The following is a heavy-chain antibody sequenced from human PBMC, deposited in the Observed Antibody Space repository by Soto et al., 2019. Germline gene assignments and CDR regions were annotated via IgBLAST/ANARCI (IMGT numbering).Heavy chain of an antibody. CDR1: GFTFSSYA. Sequence: GESLKISCAASGFTFSSYAMSWVRQAPGKGLEWVSAISGSGGSTYYADSVKGRFTISRDNSKNTLYLQMNSLRAEDTAVYYCAKDQVEYSSSPDWGQGTLVTVSS. CDR2: ISGSGGST. D-gene: IGHD6-6*01. CDR3: AKDQVEYSSSPD. V-gene: IGHV3-23*01. J-gene: IGHJ4*02.